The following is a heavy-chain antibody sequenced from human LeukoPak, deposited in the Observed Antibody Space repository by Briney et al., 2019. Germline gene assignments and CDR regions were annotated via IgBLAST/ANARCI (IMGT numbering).Heavy chain of an antibody. J-gene: IGHJ6*02. D-gene: IGHD7-27*01. CDR2: IYYNGKT. V-gene: IGHV4-39*01. CDR3: ARALLGRDYYGMDV. Sequence: KPSETLSLTCTVSGGSVTYTNYYWGWIRQPPGKGLQWIGVIYYNGKTYYNPSLKSRVTVAVDTSKNQFSLKLSSVTAADTAVYYCARALLGRDYYGMDVWGQGTTVTVSS. CDR1: GGSVTYTNYY.